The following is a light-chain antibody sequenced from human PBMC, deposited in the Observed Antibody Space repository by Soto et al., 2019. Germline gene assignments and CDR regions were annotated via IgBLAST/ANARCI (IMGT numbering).Light chain of an antibody. CDR2: AAS. CDR3: QQSYSTPGT. CDR1: QSISSY. J-gene: IGKJ1*01. Sequence: DIQMTQLPPALSASVGDRVSITCRASQSISSYLNWYQQKPGKAPKLLIHAASSLQSGVPSRFSGSGSGTDFTLTISSLQPEDFATYYCQQSYSTPGTFGQGTKVDIK. V-gene: IGKV1-39*01.